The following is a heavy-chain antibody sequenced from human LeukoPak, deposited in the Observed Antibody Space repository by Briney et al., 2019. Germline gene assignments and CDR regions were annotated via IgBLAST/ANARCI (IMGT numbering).Heavy chain of an antibody. D-gene: IGHD3-22*01. J-gene: IGHJ4*02. Sequence: SETLSHTCTVSGGSISSSSYYWGWIRQPPGKGLEWIGSIYYSGSTYYNPSLKSRVTISVDTSKNQFSLKLSSVTAADTAVYYCARIPGAHYYDSSGYYYYFDYWGQGTLVTVSS. CDR3: ARIPGAHYYDSSGYYYYFDY. CDR1: GGSISSSSYY. CDR2: IYYSGST. V-gene: IGHV4-39*01.